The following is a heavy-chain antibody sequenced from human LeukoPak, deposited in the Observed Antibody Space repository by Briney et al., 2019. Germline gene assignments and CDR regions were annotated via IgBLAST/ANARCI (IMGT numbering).Heavy chain of an antibody. Sequence: GGSLRLSCAASGFTFSSYAMHWVRQARGKGVEYVSAISSDGGSRYYATPVQGRFTISRDNSTNTLYLQMGSLRAEDMAVYYCARSSGWYGSAFDIWGQGTLVTVSS. CDR3: ARSSGWYGSAFDI. J-gene: IGHJ3*02. CDR1: GFTFSSYA. D-gene: IGHD6-19*01. CDR2: ISSDGGSR. V-gene: IGHV3-64*01.